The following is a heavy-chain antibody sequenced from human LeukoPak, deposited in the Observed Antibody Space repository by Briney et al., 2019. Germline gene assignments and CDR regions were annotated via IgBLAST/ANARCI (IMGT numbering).Heavy chain of an antibody. V-gene: IGHV3-7*01. J-gene: IGHJ3*02. CDR3: AREDGGDTFDI. CDR2: IKQDGSER. CDR1: GFTFSSYW. Sequence: GGSLRLSCAASGFTFSSYWMSWVRQAPGKGLEWVANIKQDGSERYYVDSVKGRFTISRDNAKNSLYLQMNSLRAEDTAVYYCAREDGGDTFDIWGQGTMVTVSS. D-gene: IGHD2-15*01.